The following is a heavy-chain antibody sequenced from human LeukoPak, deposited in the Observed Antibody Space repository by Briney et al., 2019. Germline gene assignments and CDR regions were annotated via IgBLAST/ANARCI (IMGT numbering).Heavy chain of an antibody. CDR1: GLTFSRYG. CDR3: AKDQPRVLWYFDY. CDR2: IWNDGSNK. Sequence: GGSLRLSCAASGLTFSRYGMHWVRQAPGKGLEWVAFIWNDGSNKHYADSVKGRFTISRDNSKNTLYLQMNSLRGEDTAAYYCAKDQPRVLWYFDYWGQGTLVTVSS. V-gene: IGHV3-30*02. D-gene: IGHD2-21*01. J-gene: IGHJ4*02.